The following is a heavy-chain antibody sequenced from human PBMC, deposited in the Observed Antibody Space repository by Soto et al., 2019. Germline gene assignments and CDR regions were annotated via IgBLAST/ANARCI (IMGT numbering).Heavy chain of an antibody. CDR2: ISSSSSTI. CDR3: ARDYLYSNTKAGYYYGMDV. CDR1: GFTFSSYS. Sequence: GGSLRLSCAASGFTFSSYSMNWVRQAPGKGLEWVSYISSSSSTIYYADSVKGRFTISRDNAKNSLYLQMNSLRDEDTAVYYCARDYLYSNTKAGYYYGMDVWGQGTTVTVSS. V-gene: IGHV3-48*02. J-gene: IGHJ6*02. D-gene: IGHD6-13*01.